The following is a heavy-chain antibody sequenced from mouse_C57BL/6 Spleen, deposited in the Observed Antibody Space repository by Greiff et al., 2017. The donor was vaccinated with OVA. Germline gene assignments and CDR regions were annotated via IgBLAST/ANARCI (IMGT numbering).Heavy chain of an antibody. V-gene: IGHV1-69*01. CDR1: GYTFTSYW. CDR3: ARHYYGSSYGYFDV. J-gene: IGHJ1*03. D-gene: IGHD1-1*01. Sequence: QVQLQQPGAELVMPGASVKLSCKASGYTFTSYWMHWVKQRPGQGLEWIGEIDPSDSYTNYNQKFKGKSTLTVDKSSSTAYMQLRSLTSEDSAVYYCARHYYGSSYGYFDVWGTGTTVTVSS. CDR2: IDPSDSYT.